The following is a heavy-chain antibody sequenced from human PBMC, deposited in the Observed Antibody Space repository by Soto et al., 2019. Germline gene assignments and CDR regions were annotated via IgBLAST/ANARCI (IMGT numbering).Heavy chain of an antibody. CDR2: IYYRGST. J-gene: IGHJ4*02. CDR1: GGSISGHY. CDR3: AREGYGPYYFDF. Sequence: QVRLQESGPGLVKPSETLSLTCTVSGGSISGHYWSWIRQPPGKGLEWIGAIYYRGSTNYSPSLKSRVTISVDTSKNQFSLKLTSVTAADTAVYYCAREGYGPYYFDFWGQGTLVTVSS. V-gene: IGHV4-59*11. D-gene: IGHD5-18*01.